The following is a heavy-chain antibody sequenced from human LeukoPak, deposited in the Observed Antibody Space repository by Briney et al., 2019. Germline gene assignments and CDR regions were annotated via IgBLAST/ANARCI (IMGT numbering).Heavy chain of an antibody. V-gene: IGHV3-23*01. Sequence: GGSLRLSCTASGFSVSRNYMGWVRQAPGRGLEWVSAISGSGGSTYYADSVKGRFTISGDNSKNTLFLQMNSLRAEDTAVYYCAHGAMYQLDYWGQGTLVTVSS. D-gene: IGHD2-2*01. J-gene: IGHJ4*02. CDR2: ISGSGGST. CDR1: GFSVSRNY. CDR3: AHGAMYQLDY.